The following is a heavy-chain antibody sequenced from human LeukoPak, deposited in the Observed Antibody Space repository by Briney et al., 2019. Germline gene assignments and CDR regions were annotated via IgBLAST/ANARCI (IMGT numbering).Heavy chain of an antibody. D-gene: IGHD1-14*01. J-gene: IGHJ3*01. CDR1: GFTFGNSW. CDR3: VIVVEPPDSDGFDV. Sequence: GGSLRLSCAASGFTFGNSWVHWVRQAPGKGLVWVSLINADGSTATYADSVKGRFTISRDNARNTLSLQMNSLTIEDTAVYYCVIVVEPPDSDGFDVWGQGTMITVSS. V-gene: IGHV3-74*01. CDR2: INADGSTA.